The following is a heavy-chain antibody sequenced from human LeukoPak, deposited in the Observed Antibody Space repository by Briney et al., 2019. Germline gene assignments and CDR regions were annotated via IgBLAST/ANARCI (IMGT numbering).Heavy chain of an antibody. CDR1: GFTFGKYC. V-gene: IGHV3-7*03. D-gene: IGHD3-3*01. CDR2: IKLDGSEK. J-gene: IGHJ4*02. Sequence: PGGSLRLSCVASGFTFGKYCMSWVRQAPGKELEWVANIKLDGSEKNYVDSVKGRFTISRDNTKNSLYLQMNSLRAEDTAVFYCARDQYDTWSRRGNFDSWGQGTLVIVSS. CDR3: ARDQYDTWSRRGNFDS.